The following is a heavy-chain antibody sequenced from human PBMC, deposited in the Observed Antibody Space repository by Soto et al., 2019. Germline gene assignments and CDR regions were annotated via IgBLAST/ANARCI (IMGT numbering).Heavy chain of an antibody. Sequence: EVQLVQSGAEVKKPGESLRISCKGSGYSFTSYWISWVRQMPGKGLEWMGRIDPSDSYTNYSPSFQGHVTISADKSISTAYLQWSSLKAPDTAMYYGASPGKAASCTGYYYGIDVWGQGTTVTVSS. J-gene: IGHJ6*02. CDR2: IDPSDSYT. CDR1: GYSFTSYW. V-gene: IGHV5-10-1*01. CDR3: ASPGKAASCTGYYYGIDV. D-gene: IGHD3-10*02.